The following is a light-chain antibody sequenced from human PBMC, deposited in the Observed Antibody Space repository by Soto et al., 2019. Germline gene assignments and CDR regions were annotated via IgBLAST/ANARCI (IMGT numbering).Light chain of an antibody. CDR1: QSVSSSY. CDR3: QQYGSSPVT. V-gene: IGKV3-20*01. CDR2: GAS. J-gene: IGKJ4*01. Sequence: EIVLTQSPGTLSLSPGERATLSCRASQSVSSSYLAWYQQKPGQAPRLLIYGASSRATGIPDRFSGSGSGTDFTLTISRLEPEVFAVYYCQQYGSSPVTFGGRTKVEIK.